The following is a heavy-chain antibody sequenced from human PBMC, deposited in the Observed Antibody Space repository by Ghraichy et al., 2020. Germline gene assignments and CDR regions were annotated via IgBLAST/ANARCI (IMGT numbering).Heavy chain of an antibody. J-gene: IGHJ4*02. CDR3: ARGFTMIVVAPRKPFDY. CDR2: INHSGST. CDR1: GGSFSGYY. D-gene: IGHD3-22*01. V-gene: IGHV4-34*01. Sequence: SETLSLTCAVYGGSFSGYYWSWIRQPPGKGLEWIGEINHSGSTNYNPSLKSRVTISVDTSKNQFSLKLSSVTAADTAVYYCARGFTMIVVAPRKPFDYWGQGTLVTVSS.